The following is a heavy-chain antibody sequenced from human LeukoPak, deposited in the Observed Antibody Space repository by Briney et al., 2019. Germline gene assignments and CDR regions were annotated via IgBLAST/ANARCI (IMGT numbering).Heavy chain of an antibody. D-gene: IGHD2-15*01. CDR3: ARGRRDCSGGSCYSTRSAFDI. CDR1: GFTFSSYS. V-gene: IGHV3-21*01. J-gene: IGHJ3*02. Sequence: GGSLRLSCAASGFTFSSYSMNWVRQAPGKGLEWVSSISSNSSYIYYADSVKGRFTISRDNSKNTLYLQMNSLRAEDTAVYYCARGRRDCSGGSCYSTRSAFDIWGQGTMVTVSS. CDR2: ISSNSSYI.